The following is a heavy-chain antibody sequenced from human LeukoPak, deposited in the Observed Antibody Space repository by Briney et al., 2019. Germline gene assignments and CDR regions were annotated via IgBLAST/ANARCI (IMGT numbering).Heavy chain of an antibody. CDR2: IYYSGST. CDR1: GGSISSYY. Sequence: PSETLSLTCTVSGGSISSYYWSWIRPPPGKGLEWIGYIYYSGSTNYNPSLKSRVTISVDTSKSQFSLKLSSVTAADTALYYCARRRGYFDYWGQGTLVTVS. CDR3: ARRRGYFDY. J-gene: IGHJ4*02. V-gene: IGHV4-59*01.